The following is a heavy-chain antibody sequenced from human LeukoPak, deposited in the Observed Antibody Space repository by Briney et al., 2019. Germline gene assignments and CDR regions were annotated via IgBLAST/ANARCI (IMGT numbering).Heavy chain of an antibody. CDR1: GFTFSHYG. Sequence: GGSLRLSCATSGFTFSHYGMPWVRQAPGKGLEWVAVIWNDGSNKYYGDSVKGRFTISRDNSKNTLYLQMNSLTVEDTAVYYCAKDAQRGFDYSNSLEHWGQGTLVTVSS. CDR3: AKDAQRGFDYSNSLEH. J-gene: IGHJ5*02. CDR2: IWNDGSNK. D-gene: IGHD4-11*01. V-gene: IGHV3-33*06.